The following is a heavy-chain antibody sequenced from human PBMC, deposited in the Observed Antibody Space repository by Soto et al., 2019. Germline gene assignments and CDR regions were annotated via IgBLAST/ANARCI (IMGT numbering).Heavy chain of an antibody. CDR1: GGSISTGGFY. Sequence: QVQLQESGPGLVKPSQTLSLNCTVSGGSISTGGFYWGWIRQHPGEGLEWIGYIYRSGTTYYMSSLKSRVTISVDTSENQFSLNLNSVTAADTAVYYCTRVSTGATYYFDSWGQGTLVTVSS. CDR2: IYRSGTT. D-gene: IGHD7-27*01. CDR3: TRVSTGATYYFDS. V-gene: IGHV4-31*03. J-gene: IGHJ4*02.